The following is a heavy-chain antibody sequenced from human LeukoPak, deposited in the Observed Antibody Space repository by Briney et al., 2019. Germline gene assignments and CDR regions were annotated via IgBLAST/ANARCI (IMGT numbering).Heavy chain of an antibody. CDR3: SKAYDILTGFFGVFDY. V-gene: IGHV3-23*01. D-gene: IGHD3-9*01. CDR1: GGSISSSSYY. J-gene: IGHJ4*02. Sequence: ETLSLTCTVSGGSISSSSYYWGWIRQAPGKGLEWVSSISGNGGSTYYADSVKGRFTISRDNSKDTLYLQMNSLRAEDTAVYYCSKAYDILTGFFGVFDYWGQGTLVTVSS. CDR2: ISGNGGST.